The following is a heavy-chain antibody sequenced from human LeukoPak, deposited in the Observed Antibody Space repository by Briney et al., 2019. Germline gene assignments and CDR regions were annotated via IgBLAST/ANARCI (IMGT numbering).Heavy chain of an antibody. CDR1: GFTFSSYA. CDR2: ISYDGSNK. D-gene: IGHD2-2*01. V-gene: IGHV3-30-3*01. Sequence: GRSLRLSCAASGFTFSSYAMHWVRQAPGKGLEWVAVISYDGSNKYYADSVKGRFTISRGNSKNTLYLQMNSLRAEDTAVYYCARGFPYCSSTSCYPPDYWGQGTLVTVSS. J-gene: IGHJ4*02. CDR3: ARGFPYCSSTSCYPPDY.